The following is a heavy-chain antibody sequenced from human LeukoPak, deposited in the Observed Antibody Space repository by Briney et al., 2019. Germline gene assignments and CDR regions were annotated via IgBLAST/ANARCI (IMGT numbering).Heavy chain of an antibody. D-gene: IGHD1-14*01. Sequence: SETLSLTCTVSGGSISSYYWSWIRQPPGKGLEWIGYIYYSGSTNYNPSLKSRVTISVDTSKNQFSLKLSSVTAADTAVYYCARGGRTKGPDYWGQGTLVTVSS. CDR1: GGSISSYY. V-gene: IGHV4-59*01. CDR3: ARGGRTKGPDY. CDR2: IYYSGST. J-gene: IGHJ4*02.